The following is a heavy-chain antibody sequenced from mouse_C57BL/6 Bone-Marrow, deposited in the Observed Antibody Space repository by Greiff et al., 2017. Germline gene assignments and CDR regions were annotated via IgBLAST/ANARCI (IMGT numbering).Heavy chain of an antibody. Sequence: QVQLQQPGAELVKPGASVKLSCKASGYTFTSYWMQWVKQRPGQGLEWIGEIDPSDSYTNYNQKFKGKATLTVDTSSSTAYMQLSSLTSEDSAAYYCARGDYGSTFDVWGTGTTVTVSS. CDR1: GYTFTSYW. CDR2: IDPSDSYT. D-gene: IGHD1-1*01. CDR3: ARGDYGSTFDV. J-gene: IGHJ1*03. V-gene: IGHV1-50*01.